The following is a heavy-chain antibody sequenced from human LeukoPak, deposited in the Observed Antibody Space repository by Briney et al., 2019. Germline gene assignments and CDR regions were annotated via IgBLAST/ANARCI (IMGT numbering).Heavy chain of an antibody. CDR2: INPNTGGT. D-gene: IGHD6-6*01. CDR3: ASTSSQEGMDV. Sequence: GASVTVSCKASGYTFTGYYMHWVRQAPGQGLEWVGWINPNTGGTNYAQRFQGRVTMTRDTSISTAYMELSRLSSDDTAIYYCASTSSQEGMDVWGQGTTVTVSS. J-gene: IGHJ6*02. CDR1: GYTFTGYY. V-gene: IGHV1-2*02.